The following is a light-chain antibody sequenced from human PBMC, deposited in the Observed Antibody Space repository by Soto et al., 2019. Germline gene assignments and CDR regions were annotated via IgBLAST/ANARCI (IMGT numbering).Light chain of an antibody. V-gene: IGKV1-5*03. CDR1: QSITDW. CDR3: QYWDDYSWT. J-gene: IGKJ1*01. Sequence: DIQMTQSPSTLSASVGDRVTITCRASQSITDWLAWYQQKPGKAPKFLVYKADILEGGVPSRFSGSGAGTEFPLTISSVQPDDFATYYCQYWDDYSWTFGQGTKVEIK. CDR2: KAD.